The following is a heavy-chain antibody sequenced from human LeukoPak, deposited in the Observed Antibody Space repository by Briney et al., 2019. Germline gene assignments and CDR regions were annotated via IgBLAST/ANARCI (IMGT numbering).Heavy chain of an antibody. CDR2: IYHSGST. J-gene: IGHJ4*02. Sequence: SETLSLTCAVSGGSISSGGYSWSWIRQPPGKGLEWIGYIYHSGSTYYNPSLKSRVTISVDRSKNQFSLKLSSVTAADTAVYYCALTTFTVGLPFDYWGQGTLVAVSS. V-gene: IGHV4-30-2*01. D-gene: IGHD2-8*02. CDR1: GGSISSGGYS. CDR3: ALTTFTVGLPFDY.